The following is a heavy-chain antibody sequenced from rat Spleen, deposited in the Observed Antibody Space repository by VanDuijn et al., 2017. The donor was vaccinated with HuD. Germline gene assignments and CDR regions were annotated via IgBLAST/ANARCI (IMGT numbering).Heavy chain of an antibody. CDR3: TTDRTGALMDA. D-gene: IGHD5-1*01. CDR1: GFTFRNYD. V-gene: IGHV5-27*01. J-gene: IGHJ4*01. CDR2: ISFDGGTT. Sequence: EMQLVESGGGLVQPGRSMKLSCAASGFTFRNYDMAWVRQAPKKGLEWVAYISFDGGTTYYRDSEKGRFTSSRDNAESTLYLQMDSVRSEDTATYYCTTDRTGALMDAWGQGVSVTVSS.